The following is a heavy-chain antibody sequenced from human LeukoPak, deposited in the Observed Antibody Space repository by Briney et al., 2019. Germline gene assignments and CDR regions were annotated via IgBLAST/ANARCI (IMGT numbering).Heavy chain of an antibody. Sequence: PSQTLSLTCTVSGGSISSGKYHWSWIRQPAGKGLEWIGRIYTSGSTNYDPSLKSRVTISLDTSKNQFSLKLSSVIAADTAVYYCARTHYLRFLEDYYYYYMDVWGRGTTVTVSS. J-gene: IGHJ6*03. CDR3: ARTHYLRFLEDYYYYYMDV. V-gene: IGHV4-61*02. D-gene: IGHD3-3*01. CDR2: IYTSGST. CDR1: GGSISSGKYH.